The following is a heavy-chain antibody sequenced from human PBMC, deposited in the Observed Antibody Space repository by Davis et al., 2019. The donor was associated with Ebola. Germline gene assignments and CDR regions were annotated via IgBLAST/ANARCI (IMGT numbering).Heavy chain of an antibody. CDR3: AKDWRGSDAFDI. J-gene: IGHJ3*02. D-gene: IGHD3-3*01. Sequence: PGGSLRLSCAASGFTFSSYGIHWVRQAPGKGLEWVAVISYDGSNKYYADSVKGRFTISRDNSKNTLYLQMNSLRAEDTAVYYCAKDWRGSDAFDIWGQGTMVTVSS. CDR2: ISYDGSNK. CDR1: GFTFSSYG. V-gene: IGHV3-30*12.